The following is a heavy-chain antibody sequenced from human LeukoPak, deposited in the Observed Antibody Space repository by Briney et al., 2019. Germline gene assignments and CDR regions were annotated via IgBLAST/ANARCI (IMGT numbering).Heavy chain of an antibody. CDR1: GFTVSSNY. J-gene: IGHJ3*02. CDR2: IYSGGST. Sequence: GGSLRLSCAASGFTVSSNYMSWVRQAPGKGLEWVSVIYSGGSTYYADSVKGRFTISRDNSKNTLYLQMNSLRAEDTAVYYCARDTTTVGDAFDIWGKGTMVTVSS. D-gene: IGHD4-23*01. V-gene: IGHV3-53*01. CDR3: ARDTTTVGDAFDI.